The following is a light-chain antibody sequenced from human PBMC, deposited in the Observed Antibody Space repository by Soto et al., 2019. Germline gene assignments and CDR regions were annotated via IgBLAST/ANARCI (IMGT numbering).Light chain of an antibody. Sequence: EILLTQSPATLSLSPGERATLSCRAGQSITNYLAWYQQKPGQAPRLLIYDASNRATDIPARFSGSGSGTDFTLTISSLEHEDFAVYYCQHGGAFGPGTKVEIK. CDR1: QSITNY. CDR2: DAS. CDR3: QHGGA. V-gene: IGKV3-11*01. J-gene: IGKJ3*01.